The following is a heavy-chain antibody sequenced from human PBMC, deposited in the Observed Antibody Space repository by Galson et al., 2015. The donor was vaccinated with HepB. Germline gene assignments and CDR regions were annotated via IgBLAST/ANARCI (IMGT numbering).Heavy chain of an antibody. V-gene: IGHV3-33*01. Sequence: SLRLSCAASGFTFSSYGMHWVRQAPGKGLEWVAVIWYDGSNKYYADSVKGRFTISRDNSKNTLYLLMNSLRAEDTAVYYCARDSGYCSSTSCYAFGYWGQGTLVTVSS. CDR2: IWYDGSNK. CDR3: ARDSGYCSSTSCYAFGY. D-gene: IGHD2-2*03. J-gene: IGHJ4*02. CDR1: GFTFSSYG.